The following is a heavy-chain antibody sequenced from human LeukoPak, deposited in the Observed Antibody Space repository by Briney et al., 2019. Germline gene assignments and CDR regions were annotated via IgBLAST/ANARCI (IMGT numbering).Heavy chain of an antibody. CDR2: IYYNGIT. D-gene: IGHD6-19*01. Sequence: SETLSLTCTVSGVSISSYYWTWIRQPPGKGLEWIGYIYYNGITNYNPSLKSRVTISVDTSKNEFSLRLSSLADADTSLYYCAEESSGWYPFDYWGQGTPVTVSP. J-gene: IGHJ4*02. V-gene: IGHV4-59*08. CDR1: GVSISSYY. CDR3: AEESSGWYPFDY.